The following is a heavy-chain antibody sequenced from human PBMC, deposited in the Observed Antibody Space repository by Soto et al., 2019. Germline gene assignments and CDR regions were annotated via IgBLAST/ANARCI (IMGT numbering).Heavy chain of an antibody. V-gene: IGHV3-23*01. Sequence: EVQLLESGGDLIQPGGSLRLSCAASGFTFSSYAMSWVRQAPGKGLGWVSAISSSGGSTFYADSVKGRFTISRDNSRNTLYLQMNSLRAEDTALYYCAKYQPMTQPRPYVDYWGQGTLVTVSS. CDR3: AKYQPMTQPRPYVDY. CDR2: ISSSGGST. D-gene: IGHD3-22*01. CDR1: GFTFSSYA. J-gene: IGHJ4*02.